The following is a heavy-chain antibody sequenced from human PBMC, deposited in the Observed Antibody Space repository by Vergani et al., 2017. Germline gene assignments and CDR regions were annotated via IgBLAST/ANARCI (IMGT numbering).Heavy chain of an antibody. CDR1: GFTFSSYA. V-gene: IGHV3-30*01. D-gene: IGHD1-26*01. Sequence: QVQLVESGGGVVQPGRSLRLSCAASGFTFSSYAMHWVRQAPGKGLEWVAVISYDGSNKYYADSVKGRFTISRDNSKNTLYLQMNSLRAEDTAVYYCAREGATRVYFDYWGQGNLVTVSS. J-gene: IGHJ4*02. CDR3: AREGATRVYFDY. CDR2: ISYDGSNK.